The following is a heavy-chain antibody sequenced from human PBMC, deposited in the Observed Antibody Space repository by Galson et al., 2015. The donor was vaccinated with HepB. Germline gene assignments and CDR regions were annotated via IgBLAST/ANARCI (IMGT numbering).Heavy chain of an antibody. Sequence: SLRLSCSASGFTFSNAWMNWVRQAPGKGLEWVGRIKSKTDGGTTDYAAPVKGRFTISRDDSKNTLYLQMNSLKTEDTAVYYCTTGYCSGGSCYSSPFDYWGQGTLVTVSS. CDR1: GFTFSNAW. CDR2: IKSKTDGGTT. CDR3: TTGYCSGGSCYSSPFDY. J-gene: IGHJ4*02. V-gene: IGHV3-15*07. D-gene: IGHD2-15*01.